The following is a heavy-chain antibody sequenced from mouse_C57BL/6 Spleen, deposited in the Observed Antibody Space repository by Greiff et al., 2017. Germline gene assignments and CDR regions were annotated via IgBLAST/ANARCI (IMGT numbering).Heavy chain of an antibody. Sequence: EVKLMESGGGLVQPKGSLKLSCAASGFSFNTYAMNWVRQAPGKGLEWVARIRSKSNNYATYYADSVKDRFTISRDDSESMLYLQMNNLKTEDTAMYYCVRDDGYYVGYFDYWGQGTTLTVSS. V-gene: IGHV10-1*01. CDR2: IRSKSNNYAT. CDR1: GFSFNTYA. J-gene: IGHJ2*01. D-gene: IGHD2-3*01. CDR3: VRDDGYYVGYFDY.